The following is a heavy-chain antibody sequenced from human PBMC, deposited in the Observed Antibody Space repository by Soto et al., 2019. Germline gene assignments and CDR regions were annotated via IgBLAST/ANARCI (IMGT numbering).Heavy chain of an antibody. Sequence: ASVKVSCKASGGTFSSYAISWVRQAPGQGLEWMGGIIPIFGTTNYAQKFQGRVTITADESTSTAYMELSSLRSEDTAVYYCAAGRFLEWLLYYYYYMDVWGKGTTVTVSS. D-gene: IGHD3-3*01. CDR1: GGTFSSYA. CDR3: AAGRFLEWLLYYYYYMDV. J-gene: IGHJ6*03. V-gene: IGHV1-69*13. CDR2: IIPIFGTT.